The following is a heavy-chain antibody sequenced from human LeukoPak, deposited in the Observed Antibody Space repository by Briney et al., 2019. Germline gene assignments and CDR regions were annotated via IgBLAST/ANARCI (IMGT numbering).Heavy chain of an antibody. CDR1: GYSFTNYW. D-gene: IGHD3-9*01. CDR3: ARRDILTGYYIPGFDY. J-gene: IGHJ4*02. Sequence: GESLKISCKGSGYSFTNYWIGWVRQMPGKGLELMGVIYPGDSATRYSPSFQGQVAISVDKSIRTAYLQWSSLKASDIAMYYCARRDILTGYYIPGFDYWGQGTLVTVSS. CDR2: IYPGDSAT. V-gene: IGHV5-51*01.